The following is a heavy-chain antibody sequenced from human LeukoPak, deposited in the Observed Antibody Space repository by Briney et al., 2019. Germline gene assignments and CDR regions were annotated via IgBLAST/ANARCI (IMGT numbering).Heavy chain of an antibody. Sequence: ASVRVSCKASGYTFTKYDINWVRQATGQGLEWMGWMNPDTSNTGYAQKFQGGVTMTRDTSISTAYMELSNLTSEDTAVYYCTRGSTLGSYRADWGQGTLVTVSS. D-gene: IGHD3-16*02. CDR1: GYTFTKYD. V-gene: IGHV1-8*01. CDR3: TRGSTLGSYRAD. CDR2: MNPDTSNT. J-gene: IGHJ4*02.